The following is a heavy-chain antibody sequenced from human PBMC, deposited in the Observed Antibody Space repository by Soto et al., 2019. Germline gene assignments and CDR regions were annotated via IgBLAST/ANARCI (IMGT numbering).Heavy chain of an antibody. CDR2: ISYDGSNK. J-gene: IGHJ6*02. Sequence: PGLSLRLSCAASGFTFSSYAMHWVLQAPGKGLEWVAVISYDGSNKYYADSVKGRFTISRDNSKKTLYLQMNSLRAEDTAVYYCARDRLEGRYLLPSALIGPKTKGGMDVWGQGTTVTVSS. D-gene: IGHD2-15*01. CDR1: GFTFSSYA. V-gene: IGHV3-30-3*01. CDR3: ARDRLEGRYLLPSALIGPKTKGGMDV.